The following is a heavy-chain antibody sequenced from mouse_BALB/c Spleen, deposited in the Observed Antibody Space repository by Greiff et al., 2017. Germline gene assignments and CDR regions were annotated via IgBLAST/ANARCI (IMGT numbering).Heavy chain of an antibody. J-gene: IGHJ4*01. CDR1: GFTFSSYA. CDR2: ISSGGSYT. Sequence: EVMLVESGGGLVKPGGSLKLSCAASGFTFSSYAMSWVRQSPEKRLEWVAEISSGGSYTYYPDTVTGRFTISRDNAKNTLYLEMSSLRSEDTAMYYCARDFTTATRAMDYWGQGTSVTVSS. CDR3: ARDFTTATRAMDY. V-gene: IGHV5-9-4*01. D-gene: IGHD1-2*01.